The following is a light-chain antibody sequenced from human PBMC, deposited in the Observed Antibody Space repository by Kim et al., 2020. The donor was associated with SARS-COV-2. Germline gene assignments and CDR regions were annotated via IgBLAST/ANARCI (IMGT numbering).Light chain of an antibody. CDR3: QSYDRNTRV. J-gene: IGLJ3*02. CDR2: EDY. Sequence: NFMLTQPHSVSESPGKTVTISCTRTSGSIASSFVQWYQQRPGSSPTTVIYEDYQRPSGVPDRFSGSIDSSSNSASLIISGLKTEDEADYYCQSYDRNTRVFGGGTKVTVL. V-gene: IGLV6-57*01. CDR1: SGSIASSF.